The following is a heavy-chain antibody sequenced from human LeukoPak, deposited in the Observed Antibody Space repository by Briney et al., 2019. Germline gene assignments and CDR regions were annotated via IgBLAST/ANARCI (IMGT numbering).Heavy chain of an antibody. J-gene: IGHJ1*01. D-gene: IGHD3-16*01. CDR1: GGSISSSSYY. CDR3: ARRGGIRPGTEYFQH. CDR2: IYYSGST. Sequence: SETLSLTCTVSGGSISSSSYYWGWIRQPPGKGLEWIGSIYYSGSTYYNPSLKSRVTISVDTSKNQFSLKLSSVTAADTAVYYCARRGGIRPGTEYFQHWGQGTLVTVSS. V-gene: IGHV4-39*01.